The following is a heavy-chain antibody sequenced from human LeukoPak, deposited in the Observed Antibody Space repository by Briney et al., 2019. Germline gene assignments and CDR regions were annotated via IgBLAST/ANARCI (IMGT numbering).Heavy chain of an antibody. CDR2: INHSGST. Sequence: SETLSLTCAVYGGSFSGYYWSWIRQPPGKGLEWIGEINHSGSTNYNPSLKSRVTISVDTPKNQFSLKLSSVTAADTAVYYCARGRGYSYGPNWFDPWGQGTLVTVSS. CDR3: ARGRGYSYGPNWFDP. D-gene: IGHD5-18*01. J-gene: IGHJ5*02. V-gene: IGHV4-34*01. CDR1: GGSFSGYY.